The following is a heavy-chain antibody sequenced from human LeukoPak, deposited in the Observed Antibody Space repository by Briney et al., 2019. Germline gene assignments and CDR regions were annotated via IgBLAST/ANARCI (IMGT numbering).Heavy chain of an antibody. CDR2: FDPEDGET. V-gene: IGHV1-24*01. Sequence: GASVKVSCKVSGYTLTELSMHWVRQAPGKGLEWMGCFDPEDGETIYAQKFQGRVTMTEDTSTDTAYMELSSLRSEDTAVYYCATGRYCSSTSCPDPFDPWGQGTLVTVSS. J-gene: IGHJ5*02. CDR3: ATGRYCSSTSCPDPFDP. D-gene: IGHD2-2*01. CDR1: GYTLTELS.